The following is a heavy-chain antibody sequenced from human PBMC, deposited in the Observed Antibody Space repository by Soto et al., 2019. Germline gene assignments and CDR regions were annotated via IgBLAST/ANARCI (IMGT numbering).Heavy chain of an antibody. V-gene: IGHV3-9*01. D-gene: IGHD3-10*01. CDR3: ANLPLYGSGFDC. CDR1: GFTFDDYA. J-gene: IGHJ4*02. CDR2: ISWNGAAT. Sequence: EVQLVESGGGLVQPGGSLRLSCAASGFTFDDYAIHWVRHAPGKGLEWVSGISWNGAATGYADSVKGRFTISRDNAKNTLYLQMNSLGSDDTAIYYCANLPLYGSGFDCWGLGALVTVSS.